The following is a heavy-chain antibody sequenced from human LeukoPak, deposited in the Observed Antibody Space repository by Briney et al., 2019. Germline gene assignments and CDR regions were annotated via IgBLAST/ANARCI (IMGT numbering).Heavy chain of an antibody. CDR1: GFSLSTSGVG. Sequence: SGPTLVNPTQTLTLICTFSGFSLSTSGVGVAWIRQSPGQALEWLAVIYWNDDQRYSPSLKSRLTITKDTSKNQVVLTMTNMDPADTATYHCAHNGLYHWGQGTLVTVSS. D-gene: IGHD2-15*01. CDR2: IYWNDDQ. CDR3: AHNGLYH. J-gene: IGHJ5*02. V-gene: IGHV2-5*01.